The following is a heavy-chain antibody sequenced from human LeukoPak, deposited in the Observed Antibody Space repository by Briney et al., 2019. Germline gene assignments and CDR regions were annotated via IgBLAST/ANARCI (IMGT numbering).Heavy chain of an antibody. D-gene: IGHD3-22*01. CDR1: GGTFSSYA. J-gene: IGHJ1*01. Sequence: GASVKVSCKASGGTFSSYAISWVRQAPGQGLEWMGGIIPIFGTANYAQKFQGRVTITADVSTSTAYMELSSLRSEDTAVYYCASFLELGSGYYWEYFQHWGQGTLVTVSS. CDR3: ASFLELGSGYYWEYFQH. CDR2: IIPIFGTA. V-gene: IGHV1-69*13.